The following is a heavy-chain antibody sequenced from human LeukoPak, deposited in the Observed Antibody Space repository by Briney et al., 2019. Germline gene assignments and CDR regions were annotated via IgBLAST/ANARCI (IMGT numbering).Heavy chain of an antibody. CDR2: IYWNGGSI. D-gene: IGHD6-6*01. V-gene: IGHV3-20*04. CDR1: GFTFDDYG. Sequence: GGSLRLSCAASGFTFDDYGMSWVRQAPGKGLEWVSGIYWNGGSIGYADSVKGRFTISRDNSKNTLYLQMNSLRAEDTAVYYCAKDRGRGGYSSWSPLDYWGQGTLVAVSS. J-gene: IGHJ4*02. CDR3: AKDRGRGGYSSWSPLDY.